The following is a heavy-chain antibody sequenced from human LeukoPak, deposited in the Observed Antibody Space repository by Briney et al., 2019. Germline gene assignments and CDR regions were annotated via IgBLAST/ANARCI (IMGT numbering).Heavy chain of an antibody. CDR3: ARHGGDCSSTSCPLPYYYGMDV. J-gene: IGHJ6*02. V-gene: IGHV5-51*01. Sequence: GESLKISCKGSGYSFTSYWIGWVRQMPGKGLEWMGIIYPGDSDTRYSPSFQGQVTISADKSIITAYLQWSSLKASDTAMYYCARHGGDCSSTSCPLPYYYGMDVWGQGTTVTVSS. CDR2: IYPGDSDT. D-gene: IGHD2-2*01. CDR1: GYSFTSYW.